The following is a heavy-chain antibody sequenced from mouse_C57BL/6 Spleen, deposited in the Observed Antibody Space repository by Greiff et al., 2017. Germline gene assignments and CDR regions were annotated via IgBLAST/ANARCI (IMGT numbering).Heavy chain of an antibody. Sequence: VKLQESGPGLVQPSQSLSITCTVSGFSLTSYGVHWVRLSPGKGLEWLGVIWSGGSTDYNAAFISRLSISKDNSKSQVFFKMNSLQADDTARYYCAREGDYAMDYCGQGTSATVSS. V-gene: IGHV2-2*01. CDR1: GFSLTSYG. J-gene: IGHJ4*01. CDR3: AREGDYAMDY. CDR2: IWSGGST.